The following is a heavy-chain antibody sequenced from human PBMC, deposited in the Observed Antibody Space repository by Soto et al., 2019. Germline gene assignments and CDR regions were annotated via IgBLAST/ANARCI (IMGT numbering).Heavy chain of an antibody. J-gene: IGHJ4*02. CDR2: ISDSDGST. D-gene: IGHD3-22*01. CDR1: GFTFSSFA. CDR3: AKGISDYYAPTEY. Sequence: EVQLLESGGGLVQPGGSLRLSCAASGFTFSSFAMSWVRQAPGKGLEWVSVISDSDGSTYYVDSVKGRFTISRDNAKIMLYLQMNRLRGDDTAIYYCAKGISDYYAPTEYWGQGTQVTVSS. V-gene: IGHV3-23*01.